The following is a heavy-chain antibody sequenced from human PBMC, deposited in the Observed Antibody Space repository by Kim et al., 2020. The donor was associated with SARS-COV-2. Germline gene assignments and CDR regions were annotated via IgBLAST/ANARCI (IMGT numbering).Heavy chain of an antibody. Sequence: GGSLRLSCAASGFTFSSYAMHWVRQAPGKGLEWVAVISYDGSNKYYADSVKGRFTISRDNSKNTLYLQMNSLRAEDTAVYYCARDFGFGESPSDYWGQGTLVTVSS. CDR1: GFTFSSYA. CDR3: ARDFGFGESPSDY. D-gene: IGHD3-10*01. J-gene: IGHJ4*02. V-gene: IGHV3-30*04. CDR2: ISYDGSNK.